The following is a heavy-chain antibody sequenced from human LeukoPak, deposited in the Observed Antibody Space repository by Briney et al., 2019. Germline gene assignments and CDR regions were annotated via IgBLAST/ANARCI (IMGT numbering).Heavy chain of an antibody. J-gene: IGHJ4*02. CDR1: GYSISSGYY. V-gene: IGHV4-38-2*02. CDR2: IYHSGRT. D-gene: IGHD6-6*01. CDR3: ARAGYSSSSPQFDY. Sequence: SETLSLTCTVSGYSISSGYYWGWIRQPPGKGLEWIGSIYHSGRTFYNPSLKSRVTISVDTSKNQFSLKLSSVTAADTAVYYCARAGYSSSSPQFDYWGQRTLVTVSS.